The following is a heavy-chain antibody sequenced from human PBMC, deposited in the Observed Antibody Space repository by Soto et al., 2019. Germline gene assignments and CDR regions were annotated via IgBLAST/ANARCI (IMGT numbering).Heavy chain of an antibody. J-gene: IGHJ6*02. D-gene: IGHD4-17*01. CDR1: GFTFSTYG. CDR3: AKDLQSYGDYDYYCYGMDV. V-gene: IGHV3-30*18. Sequence: QVQRGESGGGELQPGMSLTISCAASGFTFSTYGMHGVRQTPGKGLEWVAVISYYGTNKFYSDSVKGRFTISRDNFKNTLTLQMNSLRADDTAVYSCAKDLQSYGDYDYYCYGMDVWGLGTRVTVSS. CDR2: ISYYGTNK.